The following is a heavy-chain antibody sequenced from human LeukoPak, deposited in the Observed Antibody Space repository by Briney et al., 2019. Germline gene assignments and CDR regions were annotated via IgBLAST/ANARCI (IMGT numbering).Heavy chain of an antibody. D-gene: IGHD4-17*01. V-gene: IGHV4-31*03. CDR1: GGSSVSSGGYY. J-gene: IGHJ4*02. CDR2: FYYSA. CDR3: VREGEYGEDYY. Sequence: SQTLSLTCTVSGGSSVSSGGYYWTWIRQHPEKGLEWIGYFYYSASYNPSLKGRASISIDTSKNQFSLRLTSVTAADTALYYCVREGEYGEDYYWGQGIQVIVSA.